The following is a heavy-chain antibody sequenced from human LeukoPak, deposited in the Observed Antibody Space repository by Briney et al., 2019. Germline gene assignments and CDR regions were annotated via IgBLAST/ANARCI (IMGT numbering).Heavy chain of an antibody. CDR2: ISYDGSNK. CDR3: AKGAARYGMDV. D-gene: IGHD2-15*01. V-gene: IGHV3-30*18. Sequence: GGSLRLSCAASGFTFSSYGMHWVRQAPGKGLEWVAVISYDGSNKYYADSVKGRFTISGDNSKNTLYLQMNSLRAEDTAVYYCAKGAARYGMDVWGQGTTVTVSS. J-gene: IGHJ6*02. CDR1: GFTFSSYG.